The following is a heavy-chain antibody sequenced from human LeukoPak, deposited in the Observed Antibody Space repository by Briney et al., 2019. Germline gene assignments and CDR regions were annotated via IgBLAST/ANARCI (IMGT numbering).Heavy chain of an antibody. Sequence: GGSLRLSCAASGFIFRSYWMHWVRQAPGKGLEWVSSISSTSSSIYYADSWKGRFTISRDNAKNSLYLQMSSLRAEDTAVYYCARETELAYWGQGTLVTVSS. J-gene: IGHJ4*02. CDR1: GFIFRSYW. D-gene: IGHD6-6*01. CDR2: ISSTSSSI. V-gene: IGHV3-21*01. CDR3: ARETELAY.